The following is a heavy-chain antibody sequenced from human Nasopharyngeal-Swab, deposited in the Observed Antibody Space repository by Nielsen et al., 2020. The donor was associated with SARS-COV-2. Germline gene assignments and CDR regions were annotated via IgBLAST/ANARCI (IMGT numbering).Heavy chain of an antibody. CDR1: GFTFSSYA. D-gene: IGHD2-21*01. J-gene: IGHJ6*02. CDR3: AKAPYLRGLDV. CDR2: ISGSGDTT. Sequence: GGSLRLSCAASGFTFSSYAMSWARQAPGKGLEWASIISGSGDTTYYADSVKDRFNISRDNSKNTLFLQTNSLRVEDTAVYYCAKAPYLRGLDVWGQGTTVTVSS. V-gene: IGHV3-23*01.